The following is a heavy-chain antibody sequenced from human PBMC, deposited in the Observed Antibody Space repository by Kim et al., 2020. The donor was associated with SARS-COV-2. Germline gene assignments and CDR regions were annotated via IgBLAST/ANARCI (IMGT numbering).Heavy chain of an antibody. CDR1: GFTFSSYA. J-gene: IGHJ4*02. CDR2: ISYDGSNK. Sequence: GGSLRLSCAASGFTFSSYAMHWVRQAPGKGLEWVAVISYDGSNKYYADSVKGRFTISRDNSKNTLYLQMNSLRAEDTAVYYCARDLPYDFWSGYYIGLGFDYWGQGTLVTVSS. CDR3: ARDLPYDFWSGYYIGLGFDY. V-gene: IGHV3-30-3*01. D-gene: IGHD3-3*01.